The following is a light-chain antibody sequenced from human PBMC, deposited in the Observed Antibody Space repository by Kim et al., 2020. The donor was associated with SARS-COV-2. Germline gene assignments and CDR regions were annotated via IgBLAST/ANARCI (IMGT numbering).Light chain of an antibody. V-gene: IGKV3-15*01. CDR2: GAS. J-gene: IGKJ2*01. Sequence: EIVMTQSPATLSVSPGERATLSCRASQSVSSNLAWYQQKPGQAPRLLIYGASTRATGIPARFSGSGSGTEFTLTISSLQPEDFAFYYCQQYNTWPYTFGQGTKLEI. CDR1: QSVSSN. CDR3: QQYNTWPYT.